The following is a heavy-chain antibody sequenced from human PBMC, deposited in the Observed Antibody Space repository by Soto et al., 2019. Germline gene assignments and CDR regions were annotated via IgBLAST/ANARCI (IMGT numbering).Heavy chain of an antibody. CDR3: AKVSGWYISHLDY. V-gene: IGHV3-30*18. D-gene: IGHD6-19*01. CDR2: ISYDGSNK. Sequence: QVQLVKSGGGVVQPGRSLRLSCAASGFTFSSYGMHWVRQAPGKGLEWVAVISYDGSNKYYADSVKGRFTISRDNSKNTLYLQMNSLRAEDTAVYYCAKVSGWYISHLDYWCQGTLVTVSS. J-gene: IGHJ4*02. CDR1: GFTFSSYG.